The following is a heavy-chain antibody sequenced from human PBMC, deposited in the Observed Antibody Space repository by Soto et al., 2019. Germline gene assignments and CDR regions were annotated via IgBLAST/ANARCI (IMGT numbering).Heavy chain of an antibody. CDR1: GFTFRSYA. CDR2: ISGSGGST. CDR3: AKTRPMYNWNDEGFEY. V-gene: IGHV3-23*01. Sequence: XGSLRLYCAASGFTFRSYAMSWVRQAPGKGLEWVSAISGSGGSTYYADSVKGRFTISRDNSKNTLYLQMNSLRAEDTAVYYCAKTRPMYNWNDEGFEYWGKKTLVTVS. D-gene: IGHD1-20*01. J-gene: IGHJ4*02.